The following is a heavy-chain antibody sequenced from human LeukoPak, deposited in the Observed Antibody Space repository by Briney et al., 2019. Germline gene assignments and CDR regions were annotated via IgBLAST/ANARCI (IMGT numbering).Heavy chain of an antibody. Sequence: GGSLRLSCAASGFTFSIYAMSWARHAPGKGLEWVSGIRDSGGSTSYAHCVKGRLTISRDNRKHTMYQQTNRQTGERPAIYYCAKDRKNYYETPRFARWSQGTLVTVSS. CDR3: AKDRKNYYETPRFAR. CDR2: IRDSGGST. D-gene: IGHD3-22*01. CDR1: GFTFSIYA. V-gene: IGHV3-23*01. J-gene: IGHJ5*02.